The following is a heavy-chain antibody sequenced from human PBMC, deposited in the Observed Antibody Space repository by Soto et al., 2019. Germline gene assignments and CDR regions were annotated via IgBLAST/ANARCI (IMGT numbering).Heavy chain of an antibody. D-gene: IGHD6-19*01. V-gene: IGHV3-74*01. CDR2: SNSDGSDT. Sequence: EVQLVESGGGLVQPGGSLRLSCAASGFTFSTYWMYWVRQAPGKGLVWVSRSNSDGSDTSYADSVKGRFTISRDNAKNTLYVQMNSLRAEDTAVYYCARDGGWSLFDYWGRGPLVTVSS. CDR1: GFTFSTYW. J-gene: IGHJ4*02. CDR3: ARDGGWSLFDY.